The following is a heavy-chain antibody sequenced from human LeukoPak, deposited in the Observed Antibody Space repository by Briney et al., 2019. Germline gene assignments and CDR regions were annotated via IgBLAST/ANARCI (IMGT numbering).Heavy chain of an antibody. CDR2: LWYDGSEK. CDR1: GFTFSSFG. CDR3: ARGGNAFDI. Sequence: GGSLRLSCAASGFTFSSFGMPWVRQAPGKGLEWVAVLWYDGSEKFYADSVKGRFTISRDNSKNTLYLQMNSLRVEDTAAYYCARGGNAFDIWGQGTVVTVSS. J-gene: IGHJ3*02. V-gene: IGHV3-33*01. D-gene: IGHD1-14*01.